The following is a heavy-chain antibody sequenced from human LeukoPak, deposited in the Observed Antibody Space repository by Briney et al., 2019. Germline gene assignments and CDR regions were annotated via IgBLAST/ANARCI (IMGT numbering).Heavy chain of an antibody. CDR3: ARDFPAYSGSYYPAYYFDY. Sequence: PSETLSLTCTVSGGSISSYYWSWIRQPPGKGLEWIGYIYYSGSTNYNPSLKSRVTISVDTSKNQFSLKLSSVTAADTAVYYCARDFPAYSGSYYPAYYFDYWGQGTLVTVSS. V-gene: IGHV4-59*01. CDR2: IYYSGST. J-gene: IGHJ4*02. CDR1: GGSISSYY. D-gene: IGHD1-26*01.